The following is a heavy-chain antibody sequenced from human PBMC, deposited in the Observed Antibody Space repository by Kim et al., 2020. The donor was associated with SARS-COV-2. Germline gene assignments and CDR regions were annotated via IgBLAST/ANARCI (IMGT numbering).Heavy chain of an antibody. CDR2: FGTA. CDR3: ARDNWFDP. J-gene: IGHJ5*02. V-gene: IGHV1-69*01. Sequence: FGTANYAQKFQGRVTITADESTSTAYMELSSLRSEDTAVYYCARDNWFDPWGQGTLVTVSS.